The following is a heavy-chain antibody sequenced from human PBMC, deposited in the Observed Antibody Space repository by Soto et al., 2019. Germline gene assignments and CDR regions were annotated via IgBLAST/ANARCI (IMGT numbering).Heavy chain of an antibody. CDR1: CGSFIGYY. CDR3: ARDSKPYYYGSGSPIYYYYGMDV. D-gene: IGHD3-10*01. Sequence: SETLSLTCAFYCGSFIGYYWSWIRKPPGKGLEWIGEINHSGSANYNPSLKSRVTISVDTSKNQFSLKLSSVTAADTAVYYCARDSKPYYYGSGSPIYYYYGMDVWGQGTTVTVSS. CDR2: INHSGSA. J-gene: IGHJ6*02. V-gene: IGHV4-34*01.